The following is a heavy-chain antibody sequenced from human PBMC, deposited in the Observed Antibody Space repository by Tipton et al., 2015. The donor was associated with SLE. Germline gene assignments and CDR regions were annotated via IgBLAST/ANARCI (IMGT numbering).Heavy chain of an antibody. CDR3: ARRYFDV. V-gene: IGHV4-59*08. CDR1: GGSISTHQ. J-gene: IGHJ2*01. CDR2: ISDGGGT. Sequence: TLSLTCTVSGGSISTHQWSWIRQSPREGLEWFGYISDGGGTNHNPSLKSRVTISVDPAKNQFSLKLTSVTAADTALYYCARRYFDVWGRGTLVAVSS.